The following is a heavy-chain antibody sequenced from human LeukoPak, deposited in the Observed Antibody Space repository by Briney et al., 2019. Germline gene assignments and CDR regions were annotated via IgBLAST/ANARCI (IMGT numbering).Heavy chain of an antibody. J-gene: IGHJ3*02. CDR3: ARGKASSSLYALLAFDI. D-gene: IGHD6-13*01. V-gene: IGHV4-34*01. CDR1: GGSFSGYY. Sequence: SETLSLTCAVYGGSFSGYYWSWIRQPPGKGREWIGEINHSGSTNYNPSLKSRVTISVDTSKNQISLRLSSVTAADTAVYYSARGKASSSLYALLAFDIWGQGTMVTVSS. CDR2: INHSGST.